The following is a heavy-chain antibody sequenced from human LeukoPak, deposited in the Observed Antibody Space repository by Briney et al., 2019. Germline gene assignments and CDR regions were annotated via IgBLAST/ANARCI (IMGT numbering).Heavy chain of an antibody. CDR2: INPNSGST. J-gene: IGHJ6*02. V-gene: IGHV1-2*02. CDR3: ARVFVVVPAAIDDYYYYYGMDV. Sequence: ASVKVSCKASGYTFTGYYMHWVRQAPGQGLEWMGWINPNSGSTNYAQKFQGRVTMTRDTSISTAYMELSRLRSDDTAVYYCARVFVVVPAAIDDYYYYYGMDVWGQGTTVTVSS. CDR1: GYTFTGYY. D-gene: IGHD2-2*01.